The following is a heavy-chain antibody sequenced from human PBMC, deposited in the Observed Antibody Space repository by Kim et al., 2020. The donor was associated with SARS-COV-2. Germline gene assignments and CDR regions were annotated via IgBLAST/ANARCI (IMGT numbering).Heavy chain of an antibody. Sequence: GGSLRLSCAASGFTFSSYAMSWVRQAPGKGLEWVSAISGSGGSTYYADSVKGRFTISRDNSKNTLYLQMNSLRAEDTAVYYCAKDGSGDSSGYYRCVFDYWGQGTLVTVSS. CDR2: ISGSGGST. D-gene: IGHD3-22*01. J-gene: IGHJ4*02. V-gene: IGHV3-23*01. CDR3: AKDGSGDSSGYYRCVFDY. CDR1: GFTFSSYA.